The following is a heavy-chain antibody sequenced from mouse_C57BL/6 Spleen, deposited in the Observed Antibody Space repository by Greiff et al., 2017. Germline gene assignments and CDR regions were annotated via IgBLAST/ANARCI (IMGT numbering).Heavy chain of an antibody. V-gene: IGHV5-4*03. CDR2: ISDGGSYT. Sequence: EVKLMESGGGLVKPGGSLKISCAASGFTFSSYAMSWVRQTPEKRLEWVATISDGGSYTYYPDNVKGRFTISRDNAKNNLYLQMSHLKSEDTAMYYCARGENGNYDWYFDVWGTGTTVTVSS. J-gene: IGHJ1*03. D-gene: IGHD2-1*01. CDR1: GFTFSSYA. CDR3: ARGENGNYDWYFDV.